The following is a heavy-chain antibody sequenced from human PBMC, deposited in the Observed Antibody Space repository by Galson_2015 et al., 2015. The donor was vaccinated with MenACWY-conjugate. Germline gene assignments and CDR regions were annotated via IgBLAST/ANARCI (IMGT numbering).Heavy chain of an antibody. Sequence: SETLSLTCTVSGASISSYYWNWIRQPPGKRLEWIGKVYFSANTNYNPSLESRVTLSVDTSEDQVSLKLTSVTAADTAVYYCARSARGSGLRVNQNDYYLDGWGKGTTGADAS. CDR1: GASISSYY. CDR2: VYFSANT. CDR3: ARSARGSGLRVNQNDYYLDG. D-gene: IGHD6-25*01. V-gene: IGHV4-59*01. J-gene: IGHJ6*03.